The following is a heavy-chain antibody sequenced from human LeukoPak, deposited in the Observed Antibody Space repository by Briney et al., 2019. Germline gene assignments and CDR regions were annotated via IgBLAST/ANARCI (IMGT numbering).Heavy chain of an antibody. CDR3: ASNAFVRGSYYAFDI. J-gene: IGHJ3*02. D-gene: IGHD1-26*01. CDR2: INHSGST. CDR1: GGSFSGYY. V-gene: IGHV4-34*01. Sequence: SETLSLTCAVYGGSFSGYYWSWIRQPPGKGLEWIGEINHSGSTNYNPSLKSRVTISVDTSKNQFSLKLSSVTAADTAVYYCASNAFVRGSYYAFDIWGQGTMVTDSS.